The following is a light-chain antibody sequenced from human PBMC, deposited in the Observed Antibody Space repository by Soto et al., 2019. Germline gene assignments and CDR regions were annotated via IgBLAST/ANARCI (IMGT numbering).Light chain of an antibody. Sequence: EIVLTQSPATLSLSPGERATLSCRASQSVSSYLAWYQQKPGQAPRLLIYAASNRATGIPARFSGSGSGTDFTLTISSLEPEDFAVYYCQQRGTWPPFTFGPGTKVDIE. CDR1: QSVSSY. V-gene: IGKV3-11*01. CDR2: AAS. J-gene: IGKJ3*01. CDR3: QQRGTWPPFT.